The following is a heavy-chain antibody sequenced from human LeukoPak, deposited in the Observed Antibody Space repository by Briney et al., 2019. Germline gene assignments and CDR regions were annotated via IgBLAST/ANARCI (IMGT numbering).Heavy chain of an antibody. J-gene: IGHJ4*02. V-gene: IGHV3-7*01. CDR2: IKQDGSEK. Sequence: GGSLRLSCAASGFTFSSYWMSWVRQAPGKGLEWVANIKQDGSEKYYVDSVKGRFTISRDNAKNSLYLQMNSLRAEDTAVYYCAVEGSDIVEGDWGQGTLVTVSS. CDR1: GFTFSSYW. D-gene: IGHD2-15*01. CDR3: AVEGSDIVEGD.